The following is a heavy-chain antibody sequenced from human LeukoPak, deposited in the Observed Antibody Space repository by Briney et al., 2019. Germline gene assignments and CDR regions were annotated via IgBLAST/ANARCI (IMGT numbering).Heavy chain of an antibody. D-gene: IGHD1-26*01. J-gene: IGHJ4*02. CDR1: GYTFTSYD. V-gene: IGHV1-8*01. Sequence: ASVKVSCKASGYTFTSYDINWVRQAPGQGLEWMGWMNPNSGNTGYAQKFQGRVTMTRNTSISTAYMELSSLRSEDTAVYYCARGIVGATGSGYWGQGTLVTVSS. CDR2: MNPNSGNT. CDR3: ARGIVGATGSGY.